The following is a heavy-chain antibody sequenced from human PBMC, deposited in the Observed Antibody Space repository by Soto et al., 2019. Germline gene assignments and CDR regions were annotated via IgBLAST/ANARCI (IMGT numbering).Heavy chain of an antibody. Sequence: EVQLVESGGDLVQPGGSLRLSCAASGFTFSYYLMTWVRQAPGKGLEWVANIKPDGSEKYYADSVKGRFTISRDTAENAVYLQMNSLRDEDTAVYYCAWDWRDGYNHGPDYWGQGSLVTVSS. J-gene: IGHJ4*02. V-gene: IGHV3-7*04. D-gene: IGHD5-12*01. CDR3: AWDWRDGYNHGPDY. CDR1: GFTFSYYL. CDR2: IKPDGSEK.